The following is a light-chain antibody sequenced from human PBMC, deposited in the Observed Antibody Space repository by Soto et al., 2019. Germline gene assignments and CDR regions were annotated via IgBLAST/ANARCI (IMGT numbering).Light chain of an antibody. V-gene: IGKV3-15*01. CDR2: GAS. CDR1: QSVSSN. J-gene: IGKJ4*01. CDR3: QQYNNWPPLA. Sequence: EIVMTQSPATLSVSPGERATLSCRASQSVSSNLAWYQQKPGQAPRLLIYGASTRATSIPARFSGSGSGTEFTLTISSLQSEHFAVYYCQQYNNWPPLAFGGGTKVELK.